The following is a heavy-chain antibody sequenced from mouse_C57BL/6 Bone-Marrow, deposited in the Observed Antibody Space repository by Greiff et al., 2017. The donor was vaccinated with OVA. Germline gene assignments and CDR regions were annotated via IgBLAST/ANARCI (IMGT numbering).Heavy chain of an antibody. Sequence: QVQLQQPGAELVKPGASVKMSCKASGYTFTSYWITWVKQRPGQGLEWIGDIYPGSGSTNYNEKFKSKATLTVDTSSSTAYMQLSSLTSEDSAVYYCGGGGATASCSPHDSGQGTSVSVSP. V-gene: IGHV1-55*01. J-gene: IGHJ4*01. CDR3: GGGGATASCSPHD. CDR2: IYPGSGST. CDR1: GYTFTSYW. D-gene: IGHD1-1*01.